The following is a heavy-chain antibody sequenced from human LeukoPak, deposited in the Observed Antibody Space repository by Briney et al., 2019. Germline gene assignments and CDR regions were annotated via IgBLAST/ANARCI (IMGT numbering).Heavy chain of an antibody. Sequence: SETLSLTCAVYGGSFSGYYWSWIRQPPGKGLEWIGEINHSGSTNYNPSLKSRVTISVDTSKSQFSLKLTSVTAADTAMYYCARAYSSSFPFDFWGQGALVTVSS. V-gene: IGHV4-34*01. CDR3: ARAYSSSFPFDF. CDR1: GGSFSGYY. J-gene: IGHJ4*02. D-gene: IGHD6-6*01. CDR2: INHSGST.